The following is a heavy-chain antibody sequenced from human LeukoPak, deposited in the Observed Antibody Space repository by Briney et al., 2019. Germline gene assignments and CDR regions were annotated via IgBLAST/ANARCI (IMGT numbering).Heavy chain of an antibody. CDR3: ARGNGRPSLLLGY. CDR1: GGSISSYY. CDR2: IYDSGST. D-gene: IGHD2-8*01. J-gene: IGHJ4*02. Sequence: PSETLSLTCTVSGGSISSYYWSWIRQPPGKGLEWIGYIYDSGSTNYNPSLKSRVTISVDTSKNQFSLKLSSVTAADTAVYYCARGNGRPSLLLGYWGQGTLVTVSS. V-gene: IGHV4-59*12.